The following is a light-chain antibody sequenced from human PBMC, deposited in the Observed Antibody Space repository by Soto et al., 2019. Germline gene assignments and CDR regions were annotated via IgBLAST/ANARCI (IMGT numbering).Light chain of an antibody. Sequence: DIQMTQSPSSLSASVGDRVTITCRARQGISNYLAWYQQKPGKVPKLLIYAASTLQSGVPSRFSGSGSGTDFTLTISSLQPEDVAPYYCQKYNSAPRTFGQGTKVEIK. CDR3: QKYNSAPRT. J-gene: IGKJ1*01. V-gene: IGKV1-27*01. CDR2: AAS. CDR1: QGISNY.